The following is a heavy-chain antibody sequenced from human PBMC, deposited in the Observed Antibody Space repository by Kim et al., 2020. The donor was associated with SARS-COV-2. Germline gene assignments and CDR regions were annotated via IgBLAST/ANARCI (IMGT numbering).Heavy chain of an antibody. CDR3: ARAGSIFYDSSGYYYFDY. V-gene: IGHV3-21*01. CDR1: GFTFSSYS. Sequence: GGSLRLSCAASGFTFSSYSMNWVRQAPGKGLEWVSSISSSSSYIYYADSVKGRFTISRDNAKNSLYLQMNSLRAEDTAVHYCARAGSIFYDSSGYYYFDYWGQGTLVTVSS. J-gene: IGHJ4*02. D-gene: IGHD3-22*01. CDR2: ISSSSSYI.